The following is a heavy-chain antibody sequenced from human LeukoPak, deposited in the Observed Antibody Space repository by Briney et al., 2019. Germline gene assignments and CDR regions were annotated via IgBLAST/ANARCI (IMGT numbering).Heavy chain of an antibody. CDR3: AKSVVRGVMGY. J-gene: IGHJ4*02. Sequence: GGSLRLSCGASGFTFDDYWMSWVRQAPGQGLEWVANINQDGSEKYYLDSAKGRFTISRDNARNSLYLQMNSLRAEDTAVYYCAKSVVRGVMGYWGQGTLVTVSS. D-gene: IGHD3-10*01. CDR1: GFTFDDYW. CDR2: INQDGSEK. V-gene: IGHV3-7*03.